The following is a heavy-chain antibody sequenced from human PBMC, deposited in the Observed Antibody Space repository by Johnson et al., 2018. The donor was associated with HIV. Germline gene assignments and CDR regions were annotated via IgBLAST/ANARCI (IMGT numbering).Heavy chain of an antibody. V-gene: IGHV3-11*04. D-gene: IGHD3-3*01. Sequence: QVQLVESGGGLVKPGGSQRLSCAASGFIFSDYYMTWIRQAPGQGLEWVSYISSSGSTIYYADSVKGRFTISRDNAKNSLYLQMNSLRAGETAVYYCARGMYYNFWSGYGIRWDAFDIWGQGTMVTVSS. CDR2: ISSSGSTI. CDR3: ARGMYYNFWSGYGIRWDAFDI. CDR1: GFIFSDYY. J-gene: IGHJ3*02.